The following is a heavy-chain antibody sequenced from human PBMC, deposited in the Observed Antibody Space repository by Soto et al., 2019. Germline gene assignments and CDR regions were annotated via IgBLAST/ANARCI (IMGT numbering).Heavy chain of an antibody. Sequence: EVQLLESGGGLIQPGGSLRLSCAASGFTFSSYAMSWVRQAPGKGLEWVSAISGSGGSTYYADSVKGRFTISRDNSKNTLYLQMNSLRAEDTAVYYCAKRRLPGGSSLAQVYYGMDVWGQGTTVTVSS. CDR1: GFTFSSYA. V-gene: IGHV3-23*01. J-gene: IGHJ6*02. D-gene: IGHD6-6*01. CDR3: AKRRLPGGSSLAQVYYGMDV. CDR2: ISGSGGST.